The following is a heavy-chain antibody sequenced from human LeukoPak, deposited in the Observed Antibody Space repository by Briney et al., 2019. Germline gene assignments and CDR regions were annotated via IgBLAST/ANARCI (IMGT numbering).Heavy chain of an antibody. CDR1: GYTFSNYG. V-gene: IGHV1-18*01. J-gene: IGHJ4*02. D-gene: IGHD3-10*01. CDR2: ISAYNGDT. CDR3: AGDGRFGELFDY. Sequence: ASVKVSCKASGYTFSNYGISWVRQAPGQGLEWMGWISAYNGDTNYAQNLQGRVTMTTDTSTSTAYMEVRSLRSDDTAVYYCAGDGRFGELFDYWGQGTLVAVSS.